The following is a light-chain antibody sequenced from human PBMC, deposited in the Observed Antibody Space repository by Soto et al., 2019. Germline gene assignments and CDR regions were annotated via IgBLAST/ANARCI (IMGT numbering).Light chain of an antibody. CDR3: LLSYDGDRG. CDR2: DAT. J-gene: IGLJ2*01. Sequence: QAVVTQEPSLTVSPGGTVTLTCGSSTGAVTSGHYPYWFQQKPGQAPRTLIYDATNKHSWTPARFSGSILGGKAALTLSGAQPEDEAEYYCLLSYDGDRGFGGGTKVTVL. CDR1: TGAVTSGHY. V-gene: IGLV7-46*01.